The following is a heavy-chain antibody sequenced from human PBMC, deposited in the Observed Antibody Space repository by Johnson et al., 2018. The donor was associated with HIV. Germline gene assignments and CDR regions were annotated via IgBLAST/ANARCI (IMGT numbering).Heavy chain of an antibody. Sequence: QMLLVESGGGVVQPGGSLRLSCAASGFTFSSYGMHWVRRAPGKGLEWVAFIRYDGSNKYYADSVKGRFTISRDNSKNPLYLQMNSLRPEATAVYYCGWSMSRVTVAFDIWGQGTMVTVSS. CDR2: IRYDGSNK. J-gene: IGHJ3*02. CDR3: GWSMSRVTVAFDI. V-gene: IGHV3-30*02. CDR1: GFTFSSYG. D-gene: IGHD4-17*01.